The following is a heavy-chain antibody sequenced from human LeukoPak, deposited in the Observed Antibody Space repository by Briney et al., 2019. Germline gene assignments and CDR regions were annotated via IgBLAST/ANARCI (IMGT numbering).Heavy chain of an antibody. J-gene: IGHJ4*02. V-gene: IGHV3-23*01. D-gene: IGHD3-22*01. CDR3: AKDWGTYYYDSSGYCNY. CDR1: GFTFSGYG. Sequence: GGSLRLSCAASGFTFSGYGMSWVRQAPGKGLEWVSAISGSGGSTYYADSVKGRFTISRDNSKNTLYLQMNSLRAEDTAVYYCAKDWGTYYYDSSGYCNYWGQGTLVTVSS. CDR2: ISGSGGST.